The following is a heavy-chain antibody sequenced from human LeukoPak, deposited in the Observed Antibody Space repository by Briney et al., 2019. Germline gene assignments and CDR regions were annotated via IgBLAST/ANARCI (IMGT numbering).Heavy chain of an antibody. Sequence: GASVKVSCKPSGYTFNAYYMHWVRQAPGQGLEWVGWIDPKTGNTRYAQKFQGRVTITRDTPIGTVYMELSSLKSDDTAVYHCASEAFCASGNCYLQRVASWGPGTLVTVSS. D-gene: IGHD3-22*01. J-gene: IGHJ4*02. V-gene: IGHV1-2*02. CDR2: IDPKTGNT. CDR1: GYTFNAYY. CDR3: ASEAFCASGNCYLQRVAS.